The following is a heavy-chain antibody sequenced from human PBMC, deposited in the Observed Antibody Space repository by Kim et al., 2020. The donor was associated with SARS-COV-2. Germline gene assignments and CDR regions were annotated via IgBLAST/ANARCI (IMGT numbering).Heavy chain of an antibody. Sequence: AQKFQGRVTITADESTSTAYMELSSLRSEDTAVYYCASGEGYSGYDSGDYWGQGTLVTVSS. D-gene: IGHD5-12*01. V-gene: IGHV1-69*01. J-gene: IGHJ4*02. CDR3: ASGEGYSGYDSGDY.